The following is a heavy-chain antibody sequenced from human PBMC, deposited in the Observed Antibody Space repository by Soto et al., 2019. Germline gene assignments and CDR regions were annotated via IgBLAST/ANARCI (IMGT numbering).Heavy chain of an antibody. J-gene: IGHJ4*02. V-gene: IGHV3-66*04. CDR1: GVTVSSNY. Sequence: GGSLRLSCAASGVTVSSNYMSWVRQAPGKGLEWVSVMYSGGSTYYADSVKGRFTISRDNSKNTLYLQMNSLRAEDTAVYYCARHGYNYGGGYFDYWGQGTLVTVSS. D-gene: IGHD5-18*01. CDR3: ARHGYNYGGGYFDY. CDR2: MYSGGST.